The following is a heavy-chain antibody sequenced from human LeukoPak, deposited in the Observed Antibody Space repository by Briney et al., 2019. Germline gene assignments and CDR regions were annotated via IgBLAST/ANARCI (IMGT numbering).Heavy chain of an antibody. D-gene: IGHD2-15*01. CDR1: GFTFSNYG. V-gene: IGHV3-30*18. Sequence: PGRSLRLSCAASGFTFSNYGMHWVRQAPGQGLEWVATILYDGSYKYYADSVKGRSSISRDNSKNTLYLQMNRLRAEDTAVYYCAKDDRGYCSGGSCYPDYWGQGTLVTVST. CDR2: ILYDGSYK. CDR3: AKDDRGYCSGGSCYPDY. J-gene: IGHJ4*02.